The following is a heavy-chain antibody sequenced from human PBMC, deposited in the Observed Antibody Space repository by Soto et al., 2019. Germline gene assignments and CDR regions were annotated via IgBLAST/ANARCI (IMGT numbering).Heavy chain of an antibody. CDR3: AHAYGGTSWPNDAFDV. V-gene: IGHV2-5*02. J-gene: IGHJ3*01. CDR2: IYWDDDQ. Sequence: QITLKESGPTLVKPTQTLMLTCTFSGFSLSADGVGVGWIRQPPGKALEWLALIYWDDDQRYSPSLKTRLTITKXTXKXXVVLTMTNMDPVDTARYYCAHAYGGTSWPNDAFDVCCQGTVVTVSS. CDR1: GFSLSADGVG. D-gene: IGHD2-2*01.